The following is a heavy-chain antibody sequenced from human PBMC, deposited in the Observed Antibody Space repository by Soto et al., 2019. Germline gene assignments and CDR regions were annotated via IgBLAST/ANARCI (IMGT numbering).Heavy chain of an antibody. CDR2: ISGSGGST. D-gene: IGHD3-9*01. Sequence: GGSLRLSCAASGFTFSSYAMSWVRQAPGKGLEWVSAISGSGGSTYYADSAKGRFTISRDNSKNTLYLQMNSLRAEDTAVYYCAKDPYFDWLSSWFDPWGQGTLVTVSS. CDR1: GFTFSSYA. V-gene: IGHV3-23*01. CDR3: AKDPYFDWLSSWFDP. J-gene: IGHJ5*02.